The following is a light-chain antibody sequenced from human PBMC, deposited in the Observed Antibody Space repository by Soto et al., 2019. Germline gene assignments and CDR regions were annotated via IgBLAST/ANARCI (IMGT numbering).Light chain of an antibody. CDR3: QQYNSYSWT. CDR2: DAS. Sequence: DIQMTQSPSSRYASLGDRVTITWRASQSISSWLAWYQQKPGKAPKLLIYDASSLESGVPSRFSGSGSGTEFTLTISSLQNDDFATYYCQQYNSYSWTFCQGTKVDIK. CDR1: QSISSW. J-gene: IGKJ1*01. V-gene: IGKV1-5*01.